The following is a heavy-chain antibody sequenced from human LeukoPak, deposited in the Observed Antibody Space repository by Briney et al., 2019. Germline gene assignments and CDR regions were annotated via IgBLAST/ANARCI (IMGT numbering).Heavy chain of an antibody. CDR3: ARGYYYGMDV. CDR2: INHSGST. J-gene: IGHJ6*02. Sequence: PSGTLSLTCAVYGGSFSGYSWSWIRQPPGKGLEWIGEINHSGSTNYNPSLKSRVTISVDTSKNQFSLKLSSVTAADTAVYYCARGYYYGMDVWGQGTTVTVSS. CDR1: GGSFSGYS. V-gene: IGHV4-34*01.